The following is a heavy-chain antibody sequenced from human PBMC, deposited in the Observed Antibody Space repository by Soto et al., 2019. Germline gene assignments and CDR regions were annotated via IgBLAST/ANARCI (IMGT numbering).Heavy chain of an antibody. Sequence: QVHLLQSGPEIKKPGASVKVSCKASGFSLSDDGINWMRQAPGQGLDWVGWISPYIDNTNYAQKVQDRVTLTTDTSTSKAYMKLRSLRSDDTAVYYCATSEVPVYMGGWFATWGQGTLVTVSA. CDR2: ISPYIDNT. V-gene: IGHV1-18*01. D-gene: IGHD2-15*01. CDR1: GFSLSDDG. CDR3: ATSEVPVYMGGWFAT. J-gene: IGHJ5*02.